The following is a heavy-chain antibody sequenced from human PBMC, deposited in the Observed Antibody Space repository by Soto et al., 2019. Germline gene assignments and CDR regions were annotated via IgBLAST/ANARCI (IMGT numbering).Heavy chain of an antibody. J-gene: IGHJ6*02. CDR1: GDTFSTYT. V-gene: IGHV1-69*13. CDR2: IIPIFGTA. Sequence: GASVKVSCTASGDTFSTYTITWVRQAPGQGLEWMGGIIPIFGTANYAQKFQGRVTITADESTSTAYMELSSLRSEDTAVYYCARSPPYCSGGSPKVLCLLDVWGQGTTVTVSS. D-gene: IGHD2-15*01. CDR3: ARSPPYCSGGSPKVLCLLDV.